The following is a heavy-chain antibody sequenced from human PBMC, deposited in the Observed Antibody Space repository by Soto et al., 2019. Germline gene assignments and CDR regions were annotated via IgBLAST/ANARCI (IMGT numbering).Heavy chain of an antibody. CDR1: GGTFSSYA. Sequence: ASVKVSCKASGGTFSSYAISWVRQAPGQGLEWMGGIIPIFGTANYAQKFQGRVTITADESTSTAYMELSSLRSEDTAVYYCARGPLITMIVVAYDYWGQGTLVTVSS. CDR2: IIPIFGTA. V-gene: IGHV1-69*13. CDR3: ARGPLITMIVVAYDY. D-gene: IGHD3-22*01. J-gene: IGHJ4*02.